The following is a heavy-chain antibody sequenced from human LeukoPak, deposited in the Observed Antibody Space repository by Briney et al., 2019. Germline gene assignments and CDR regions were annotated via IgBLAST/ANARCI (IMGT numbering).Heavy chain of an antibody. D-gene: IGHD3-22*01. V-gene: IGHV3-30*02. Sequence: GGSLRLSCAASGFTFSSYGMPWVRQAPGKGLEWVAFIRYDGSNKYYADSVKGRFTISRDNSKNTLYLQMNSLRAEDTAVYYCAKDRSSGYYTPDYWGQGTLVTVSS. CDR1: GFTFSSYG. CDR3: AKDRSSGYYTPDY. J-gene: IGHJ4*02. CDR2: IRYDGSNK.